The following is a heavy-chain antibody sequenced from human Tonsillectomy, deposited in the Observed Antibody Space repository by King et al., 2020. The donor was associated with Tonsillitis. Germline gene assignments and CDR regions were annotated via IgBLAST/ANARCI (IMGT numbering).Heavy chain of an antibody. V-gene: IGHV1-2*02. Sequence: QLVQSGAEVKKPGASVKVSCKTSGYTFIGYHMHWVRQAPGQGLEWMGWINPHGGGTNYEQKFQGRVTMTRDTSISTAYMELGRLTSDDTAVYYCARDLASALASDWGKGTLVTVSS. CDR1: GYTFIGYH. CDR3: ARDLASALASD. D-gene: IGHD6-6*01. J-gene: IGHJ4*02. CDR2: INPHGGGT.